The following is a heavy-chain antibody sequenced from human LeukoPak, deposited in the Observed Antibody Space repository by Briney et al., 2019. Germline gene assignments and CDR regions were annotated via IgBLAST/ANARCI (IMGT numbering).Heavy chain of an antibody. CDR2: ISSSSSYI. CDR1: GFTFSSYS. V-gene: IGHV3-21*01. J-gene: IGHJ4*02. D-gene: IGHD2-2*01. CDR3: ARGYCSSTSCPIDY. Sequence: GGSLRLSCAASGFTFSSYSMNWVRQAPGKGLEWVSSISSSSSYIYYADSVKGRFTISRDNAKNSVYLQMNSLRAEDTAVYYCARGYCSSTSCPIDYWGQGTLVTVSS.